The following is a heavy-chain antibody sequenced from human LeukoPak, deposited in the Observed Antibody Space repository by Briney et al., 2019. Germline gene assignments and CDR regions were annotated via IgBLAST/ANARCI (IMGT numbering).Heavy chain of an antibody. J-gene: IGHJ4*02. Sequence: SETLSLTCTVSGGSISSSSYYWGWIRQPPGKGLEWIGSIYYSGSTNYNPSLKSRVTISVDTSKNQFPLKLNSVTAADTAVYYCAREDGAGSSWIDYWGQGTLVTVSS. CDR1: GGSISSSSYY. V-gene: IGHV4-39*06. CDR3: AREDGAGSSWIDY. D-gene: IGHD6-13*01. CDR2: IYYSGST.